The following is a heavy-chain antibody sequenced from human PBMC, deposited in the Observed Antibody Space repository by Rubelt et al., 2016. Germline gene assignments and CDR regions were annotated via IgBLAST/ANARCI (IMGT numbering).Heavy chain of an antibody. CDR2: INPSVGST. V-gene: IGHV1-46*01. J-gene: IGHJ5*02. D-gene: IGHD3-3*01. Sequence: QVQLVQSGAEVKKPGASVKVSCKASGYTFTSYYMHWVRQAPGQGLEWMGIINPSVGSTSYEQKVQGWGTMTRETSTSTVYMELSSLRSEDTAVYYCARSPRYDFEDNWFDPWGQGTLGTVSS. CDR1: GYTFTSYY. CDR3: ARSPRYDFEDNWFDP.